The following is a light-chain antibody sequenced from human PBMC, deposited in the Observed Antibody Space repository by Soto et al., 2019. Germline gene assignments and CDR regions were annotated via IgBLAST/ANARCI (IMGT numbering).Light chain of an antibody. CDR3: QEYIQWPPRM. Sequence: DIVVTQSPATLSASPGERVTLSCRASQFVSSRLAWYQQRPGQVPRLLIFDTSTRAPGISARFSGSGSGTEVHTIISSLQSEDFAVYYCQEYIQWPPRMFGQGTTVDIK. V-gene: IGKV3-15*01. CDR2: DTS. J-gene: IGKJ1*01. CDR1: QFVSSR.